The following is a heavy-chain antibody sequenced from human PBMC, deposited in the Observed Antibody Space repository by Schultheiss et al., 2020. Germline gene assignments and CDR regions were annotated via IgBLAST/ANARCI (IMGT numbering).Heavy chain of an antibody. CDR3: ARERSIRSRARNSHAFDI. CDR2: IYYSGST. Sequence: SATLSLTCTVSGGSISSGGYYWSWIRQHPGKGLEWIGYIYYSGSTYYNPSLKSRVTISVDTSKNQFSLKLSSVTAADTAVYYCARERSIRSRARNSHAFDIWGQGTMVTVSS. V-gene: IGHV4-31*03. J-gene: IGHJ3*02. D-gene: IGHD4-23*01. CDR1: GGSISSGGYY.